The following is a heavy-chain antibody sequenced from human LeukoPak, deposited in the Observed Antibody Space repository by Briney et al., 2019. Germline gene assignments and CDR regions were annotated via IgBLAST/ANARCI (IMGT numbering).Heavy chain of an antibody. CDR2: ISSSSSYI. V-gene: IGHV3-21*01. CDR1: GFTFSSYS. CDR3: ARDYILPGYYYYGMDV. D-gene: IGHD3-9*01. J-gene: IGHJ6*02. Sequence: GGSLRLSCAASGFTFSSYSMNWVRQAPGKGLEWVSSISSSSSYIYYADSVKGRFTISRDNAKNSLYLQMNSLRAEYTAVYYCARDYILPGYYYYGMDVWGQGTTVTVSS.